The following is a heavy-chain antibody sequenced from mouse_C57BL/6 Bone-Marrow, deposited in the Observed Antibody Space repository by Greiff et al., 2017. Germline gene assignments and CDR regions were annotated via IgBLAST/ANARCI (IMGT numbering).Heavy chain of an antibody. V-gene: IGHV1-81*01. CDR2: IYPRSGNT. CDR1: GYTFTSYG. D-gene: IGHD2-2*01. CDR3: APVLIYYGYDDAAWFAY. J-gene: IGHJ3*01. Sequence: QVQLQQSGAELARPGASVKLSCKASGYTFTSYGISWVKQRTGQGLEWIGEIYPRSGNTYYNEKFKGKATLTADKSSSTAYMELRSLTSEDSAVYFCAPVLIYYGYDDAAWFAYWGQGTLVTVSA.